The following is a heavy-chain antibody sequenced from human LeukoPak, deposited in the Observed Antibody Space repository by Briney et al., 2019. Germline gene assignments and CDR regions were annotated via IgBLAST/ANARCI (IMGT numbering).Heavy chain of an antibody. CDR1: GFTFSTNG. CDR2: IRIDGSDK. Sequence: PGGSLRLSCAASGFTFSTNGIHWVRQAPGRRLEWVTYIRIDGSDKWYAKSVKGRSTISRDNSKNTVILQMNSLRPEDTALYYCAKDDQWSLDHWGQGALVTVSS. CDR3: AKDDQWSLDH. V-gene: IGHV3-30*02. D-gene: IGHD2-15*01. J-gene: IGHJ5*02.